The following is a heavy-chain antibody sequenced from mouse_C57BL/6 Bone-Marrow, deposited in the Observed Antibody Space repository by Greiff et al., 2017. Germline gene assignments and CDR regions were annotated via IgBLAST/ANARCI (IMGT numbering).Heavy chain of an antibody. V-gene: IGHV1-80*01. CDR2: IYPGDGDT. J-gene: IGHJ4*01. CDR3: ARRGGSSAFDY. Sequence: QVQLQQPGAELVKPGASVKLSCKASGYAFSSYWMNWVKQRPGQGLEWIGQIYPGDGDTNYNGKFKGKATLTVAKASSTAYMQLSSLTSEDSAVYYCARRGGSSAFDYWGQGTSVTVSS. D-gene: IGHD1-1*01. CDR1: GYAFSSYW.